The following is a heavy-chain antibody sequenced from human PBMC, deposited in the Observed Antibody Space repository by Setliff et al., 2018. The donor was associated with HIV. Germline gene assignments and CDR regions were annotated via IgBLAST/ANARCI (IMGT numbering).Heavy chain of an antibody. CDR2: IFYSGST. J-gene: IGHJ6*03. Sequence: TLSLTCAVSGGSISTYYLSWVRQPPGKGLEWIGFIFYSGSTNYNPSLKRRVTLSVVTSKNQFSLNLSSVTAADTAVYYRARGLYTGSYYYMDVWGKGTTVTVSS. CDR1: GGSISTYY. CDR3: ARGLYTGSYYYMDV. D-gene: IGHD3-16*01. V-gene: IGHV4-59*01.